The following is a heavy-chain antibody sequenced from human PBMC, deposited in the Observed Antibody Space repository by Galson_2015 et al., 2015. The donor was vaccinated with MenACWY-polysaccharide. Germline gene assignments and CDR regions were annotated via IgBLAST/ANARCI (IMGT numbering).Heavy chain of an antibody. CDR3: AKGAADSDY. CDR2: MSYDGSNK. Sequence: SLRLSCAASGFNFRSYGMHWVRQAPGKGLEWVAVMSYDGSNKYYIDSVKGRFTISKDISKNTLYLQMDSLRIEDTAMYYCAKGAADSDYWGQGTLVTVSS. CDR1: GFNFRSYG. V-gene: IGHV3-30*18. D-gene: IGHD2-15*01. J-gene: IGHJ4*02.